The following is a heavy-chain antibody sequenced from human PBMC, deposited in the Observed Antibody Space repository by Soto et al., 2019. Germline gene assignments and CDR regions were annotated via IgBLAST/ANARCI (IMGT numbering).Heavy chain of an antibody. V-gene: IGHV3-23*01. CDR1: GFTFRSYA. Sequence: EVQLLESGGGLVQPGGSLRLSCAGSGFTFRSYAMTWVRQAPGKGLEWVSIISGNGGSTYYADSVRGRFTISRDNSKNTLFLQMNSLRAEDTAVYYCAKDRYGSGSAPTLDYWGQGTLVTVSS. CDR2: ISGNGGST. J-gene: IGHJ4*02. D-gene: IGHD3-10*01. CDR3: AKDRYGSGSAPTLDY.